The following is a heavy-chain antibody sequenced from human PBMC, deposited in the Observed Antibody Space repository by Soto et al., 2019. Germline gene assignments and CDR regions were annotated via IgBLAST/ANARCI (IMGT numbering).Heavy chain of an antibody. CDR3: ARIGTYYYDSSGYRDDFDI. Sequence: GESLKISCKGSGYSFTSHWFGWVRQMPGKGLEWMAIIYPGDSDTRYSPSFQGQVTISADKSISTAYLQWSSLKASDTAMYYCARIGTYYYDSSGYRDDFDIWGQGTMVTVSS. D-gene: IGHD3-22*01. J-gene: IGHJ3*02. CDR2: IYPGDSDT. CDR1: GYSFTSHW. V-gene: IGHV5-51*01.